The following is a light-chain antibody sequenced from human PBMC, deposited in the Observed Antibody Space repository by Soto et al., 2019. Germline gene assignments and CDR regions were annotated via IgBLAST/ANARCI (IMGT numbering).Light chain of an antibody. CDR3: QLYGSSPPYT. CDR2: GAS. Sequence: EIVLTQSPGTLSLSPGERATLSCRASQSVSSSYLAWYQQKPGQAPRLLIYGASNRATGIPDRFSASGSGTDFTLTISRLEPEHFAVYYCQLYGSSPPYTFGQGTKLEIK. J-gene: IGKJ2*01. V-gene: IGKV3-20*01. CDR1: QSVSSSY.